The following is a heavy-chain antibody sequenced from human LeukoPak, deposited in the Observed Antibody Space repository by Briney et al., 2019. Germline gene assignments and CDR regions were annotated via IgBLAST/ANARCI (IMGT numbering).Heavy chain of an antibody. D-gene: IGHD2-2*02. V-gene: IGHV4-34*01. CDR1: GGSFSGYY. J-gene: IGHJ4*02. CDR2: INHSGST. Sequence: SETLSLTCAVYGGSFSGYYWSWIRQPPGKGLEWIGEINHSGSTNYNPALKSRVTISVDTSKNQFSLKLSSVTAADTAVYYCAIRPHCSSTSCYSFDYWGQGTLVTVSS. CDR3: AIRPHCSSTSCYSFDY.